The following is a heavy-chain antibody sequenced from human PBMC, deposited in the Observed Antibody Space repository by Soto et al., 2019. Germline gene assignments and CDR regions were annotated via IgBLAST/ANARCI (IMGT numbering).Heavy chain of an antibody. D-gene: IGHD6-13*01. Sequence: QVQLVESGGGVVQPGRSLRLSCAASGFTFSSYAMHWVRQAPGKGLEWVAVISYDGSNKYYADSVKGRFTISRDNSKNKLYLQMNSLRAEDTAVYYCARDGSSSSWYNWFDPWGQGTLVTVSS. V-gene: IGHV3-30-3*01. J-gene: IGHJ5*02. CDR1: GFTFSSYA. CDR3: ARDGSSSSWYNWFDP. CDR2: ISYDGSNK.